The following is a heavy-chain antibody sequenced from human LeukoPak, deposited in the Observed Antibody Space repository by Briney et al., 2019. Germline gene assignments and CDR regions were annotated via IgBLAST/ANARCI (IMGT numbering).Heavy chain of an antibody. V-gene: IGHV3-48*04. CDR2: ISSSSSTI. Sequence: GGSLRLSCAASGFTFSSYSMNWVRQAPGKGLEWVSYISSSSSTIYYADSVKGRFTISRDNAKNSLYLQMNSLRAEDTAVYYCARDKGNIVVVTALDYWGQGTLVTVSS. CDR3: ARDKGNIVVVTALDY. J-gene: IGHJ4*02. CDR1: GFTFSSYS. D-gene: IGHD2-21*02.